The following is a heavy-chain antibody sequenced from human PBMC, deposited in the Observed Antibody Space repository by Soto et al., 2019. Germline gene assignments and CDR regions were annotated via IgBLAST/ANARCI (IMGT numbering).Heavy chain of an antibody. CDR1: DFSLSGFY. Sequence: PGGSLRLSCVGSDFSLSGFYMSWVRQAPGKGLEWLSFISMSGSYKTYAASMKGRFTISRDNAKNSLYLEMNSLRAEDTAVYYCARESEDLTSNFDYWGQGTLVTVSS. CDR3: ARESEDLTSNFDY. V-gene: IGHV3-11*06. J-gene: IGHJ4*02. CDR2: ISMSGSYK.